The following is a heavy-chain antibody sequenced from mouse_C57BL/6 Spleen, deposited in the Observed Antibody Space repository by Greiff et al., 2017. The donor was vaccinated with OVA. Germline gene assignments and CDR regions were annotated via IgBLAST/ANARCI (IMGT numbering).Heavy chain of an antibody. V-gene: IGHV1-64*01. CDR3: ARSHDGSSYVWYFDV. CDR1: GYTFTSYW. Sequence: VQLQQPGAELVKPGASVKLSCKASGYTFTSYWMHWVKQRPGQGLGWIGMIHPNSGSTNYNEKFKSKATLTVDKSSSTAYMQLSSLTSEDSAVYYGARSHDGSSYVWYFDVWGTGTTVTVSS. D-gene: IGHD1-1*01. J-gene: IGHJ1*03. CDR2: IHPNSGST.